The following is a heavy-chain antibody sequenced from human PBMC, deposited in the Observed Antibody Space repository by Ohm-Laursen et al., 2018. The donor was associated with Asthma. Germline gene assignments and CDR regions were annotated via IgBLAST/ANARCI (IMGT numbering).Heavy chain of an antibody. J-gene: IGHJ6*02. D-gene: IGHD1-14*01. CDR2: INAGNGNT. Sequence: ASVKVSCKVSGYTFTSYAMHWVRQAPGQRLEWMGWINAGNGNTKYSQKFQGRVTITRDTSASTAYMELRSLRSEDTAVYFCARATGEHRYYGMNVWGQGTTVTVSS. CDR3: ARATGEHRYYGMNV. CDR1: GYTFTSYA. V-gene: IGHV1-3*01.